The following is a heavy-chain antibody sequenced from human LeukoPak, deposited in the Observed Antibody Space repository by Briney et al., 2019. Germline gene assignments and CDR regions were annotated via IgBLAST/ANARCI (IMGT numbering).Heavy chain of an antibody. J-gene: IGHJ4*02. CDR2: IKQDGSDK. CDR3: AREGQYQLPFAY. Sequence: GGSLRLSCTASGFIFSSYWMSWVRQAPGKGLECVANIKQDGSDKYYVASVKGRFTIPRDNAKNSLYLQMNSLRTEDTAIYYCAREGQYQLPFAYWGQGILVTVSS. CDR1: GFIFSSYW. D-gene: IGHD2-2*01. V-gene: IGHV3-7*01.